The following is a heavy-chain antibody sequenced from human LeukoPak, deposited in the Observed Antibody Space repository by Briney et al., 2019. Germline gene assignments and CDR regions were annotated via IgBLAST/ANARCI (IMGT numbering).Heavy chain of an antibody. D-gene: IGHD3-10*01. J-gene: IGHJ3*01. CDR2: IKEDGSEK. V-gene: IGHV3-7*01. Sequence: GGSLRLSCAASGFTLSRYWMSWVRQAPGKGLEWVANIKEDGSEKYYVESVKGRFTISSDNAKNSLYLHMNSLTAEDTAMYYCARDWLAGVPFDAFDLWGQGTMVTVSS. CDR1: GFTLSRYW. CDR3: ARDWLAGVPFDAFDL.